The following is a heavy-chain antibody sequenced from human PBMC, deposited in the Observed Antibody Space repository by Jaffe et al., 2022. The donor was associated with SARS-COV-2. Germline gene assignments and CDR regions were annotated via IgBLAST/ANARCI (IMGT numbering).Heavy chain of an antibody. CDR3: AREAAARLLGVGTTEGGYYYGMDV. V-gene: IGHV1-46*01. D-gene: IGHD6-6*01. CDR2: INPSGGST. CDR1: GYTFTSYY. Sequence: QVQLVQSGAEVKKPGASVKVSCKASGYTFTSYYMHWVRQAPGQGLEWMGIINPSGGSTSYAQKFQGRVTMTRDTSTSTVYMELSSLRSEDTAVYYCAREAAARLLGVGTTEGGYYYGMDVWGQGTTVTVSS. J-gene: IGHJ6*02.